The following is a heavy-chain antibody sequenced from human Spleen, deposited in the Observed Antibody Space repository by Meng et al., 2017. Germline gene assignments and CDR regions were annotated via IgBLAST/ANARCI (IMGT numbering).Heavy chain of an antibody. D-gene: IGHD1-14*01. CDR1: GYTFTSYG. CDR3: ARAEPHQPPGYYYYGMDV. J-gene: IGHJ6*02. Sequence: ASVKVSCKASGYTFTSYGISWVRQAPGQGLEWMGWISAYNGNTNYAQKLQGRVTMTTDTSTSTAYMELRSLRSDDTAVYYCARAEPHQPPGYYYYGMDVWGQGTTVTVSS. CDR2: ISAYNGNT. V-gene: IGHV1-18*01.